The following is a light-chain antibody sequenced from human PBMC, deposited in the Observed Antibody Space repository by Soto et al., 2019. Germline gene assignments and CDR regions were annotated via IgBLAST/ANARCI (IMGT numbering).Light chain of an antibody. Sequence: QSVLTQPASVSGSPGQSITISCTGTSSDVGGFNYVSYYQQHPGKAPKLMIYDVSNRPSGVSNRFSGYKSGNTASLTISGLQAEDEADYYCSSYTGISTYVFGTGTKVTVL. V-gene: IGLV2-14*01. CDR3: SSYTGISTYV. CDR1: SSDVGGFNY. CDR2: DVS. J-gene: IGLJ1*01.